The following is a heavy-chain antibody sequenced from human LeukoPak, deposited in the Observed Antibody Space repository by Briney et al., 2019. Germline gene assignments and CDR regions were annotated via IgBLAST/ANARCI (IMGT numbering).Heavy chain of an antibody. D-gene: IGHD1-26*01. CDR1: GGSISSYY. CDR3: ARDLKSGSYWGDYYYYGMDV. CDR2: IYYSGST. J-gene: IGHJ6*02. Sequence: PSETLSLTCTVSGGSISSYYWSWIRQPPGKGLEWIGYIYYSGSTNYNPSLKSRVTISVDTSKNQFSLKLSSVTAADTAVYYCARDLKSGSYWGDYYYYGMDVWGQGTTVTVSS. V-gene: IGHV4-59*01.